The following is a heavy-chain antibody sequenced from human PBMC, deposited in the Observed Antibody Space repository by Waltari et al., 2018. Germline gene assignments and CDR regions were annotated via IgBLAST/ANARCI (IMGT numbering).Heavy chain of an antibody. J-gene: IGHJ4*02. V-gene: IGHV4-34*01. CDR2: INHSGST. Sequence: QVQLQQWGAGLLKPSVTLSLTCAVSGGSFSGYYWSGIRQPPGKGLEWIGEINHSGSTNYNPSLKSRVTISVDTSKNQFSLKLSSVTAADTAVYYCARALGLMVDYWGQGTLVTVSS. CDR1: GGSFSGYY. CDR3: ARALGLMVDY.